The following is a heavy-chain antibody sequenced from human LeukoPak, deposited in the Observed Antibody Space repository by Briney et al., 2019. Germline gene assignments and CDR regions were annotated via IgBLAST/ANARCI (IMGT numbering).Heavy chain of an antibody. CDR3: AKDSRESSGHFPYYYYYHYGLDV. D-gene: IGHD3-22*01. CDR1: GFTFSSYW. CDR2: INHNGNVN. V-gene: IGHV3-7*03. Sequence: GGSLRLSCAASGFTFSSYWMNWARQAPGKGPEWVASINHNGNVNYYVDSVKGRFTISRDNAKNSLYLQMSNLRAEDTAVYYCAKDSRESSGHFPYYYYYHYGLDVWGQGTTVTVSS. J-gene: IGHJ6*02.